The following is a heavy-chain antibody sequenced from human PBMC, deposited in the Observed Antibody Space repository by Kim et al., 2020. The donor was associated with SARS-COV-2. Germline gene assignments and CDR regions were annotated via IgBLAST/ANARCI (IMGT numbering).Heavy chain of an antibody. CDR3: ARDYGGLDI. D-gene: IGHD4-17*01. Sequence: HTPPPQSRVTISVDTSKNQFSLKLSSVTAADTAVYYCARDYGGLDIWGQGTMVTVSS. J-gene: IGHJ3*02. V-gene: IGHV4-59*01.